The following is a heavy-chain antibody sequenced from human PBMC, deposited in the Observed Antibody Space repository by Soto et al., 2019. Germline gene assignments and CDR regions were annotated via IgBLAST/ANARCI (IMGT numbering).Heavy chain of an antibody. V-gene: IGHV3-33*01. Sequence: QVQLVESGGGVVQPGRSLRLSCAASGFTFSSYGMHWVRQAPGKGLEWVAVIWYDGSNKYYADSVKGRFTISTDNSKKTLEMQMHRLSAEDTAVYYCASAGSVGSRLNWFDPWGQGTLVTVSS. CDR3: ASAGSVGSRLNWFDP. CDR2: IWYDGSNK. D-gene: IGHD3-10*01. CDR1: GFTFSSYG. J-gene: IGHJ5*02.